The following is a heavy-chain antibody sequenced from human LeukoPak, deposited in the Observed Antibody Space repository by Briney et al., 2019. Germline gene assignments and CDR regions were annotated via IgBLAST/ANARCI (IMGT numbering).Heavy chain of an antibody. CDR3: ARWGGSRPRGMDV. D-gene: IGHD1-26*01. CDR2: IYSGGST. J-gene: IGHJ6*02. CDR1: GFTVSSNY. V-gene: IGHV3-53*01. Sequence: GGSLRLSCAASGFTVSSNYMSWVRQAPGKGLEWVSVIYSGGSTYYADSVKGRFTISRDNSKNTLYLQMNSLRAEDTAVYYCARWGGSRPRGMDVWGQGTTVTVSS.